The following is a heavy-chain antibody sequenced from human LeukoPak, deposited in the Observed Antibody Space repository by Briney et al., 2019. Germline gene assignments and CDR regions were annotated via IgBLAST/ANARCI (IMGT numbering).Heavy chain of an antibody. CDR1: GFTFSSYS. Sequence: PGGSLRLSCAASGFTFSSYSMNWVRQAPGKGLEWVSAISGSGGSTYYADSVKGRFTISRDNSKNTLYLQMNSLRAEDTAVYYCAKTGAYSSGWYGRIVVAQRDYYFDYWGQGTLVTVSS. J-gene: IGHJ4*02. V-gene: IGHV3-23*01. CDR2: ISGSGGST. D-gene: IGHD6-19*01. CDR3: AKTGAYSSGWYGRIVVAQRDYYFDY.